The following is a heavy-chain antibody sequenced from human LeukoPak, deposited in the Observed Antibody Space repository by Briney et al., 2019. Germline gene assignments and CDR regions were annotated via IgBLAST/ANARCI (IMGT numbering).Heavy chain of an antibody. CDR1: GYTFTGYY. J-gene: IGHJ4*02. D-gene: IGHD1-14*01. V-gene: IGHV1-2*02. CDR2: INPNSGGT. CDR3: ARSAIRRSRFDY. Sequence: VASVKVSCKASGYTFTGYYMHWVRQAPGQGLEWMGWINPNSGGTNYAQKFQGRVTMTRDTSISTAYMELRSLRSDDTAVYYCARSAIRRSRFDYWGQGTLVTVSS.